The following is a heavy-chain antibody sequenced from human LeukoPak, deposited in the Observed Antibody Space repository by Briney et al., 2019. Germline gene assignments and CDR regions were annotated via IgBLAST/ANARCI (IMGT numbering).Heavy chain of an antibody. CDR1: GFTFSSYW. CDR2: INTDGSST. J-gene: IGHJ6*03. D-gene: IGHD3-10*01. V-gene: IGHV3-74*01. CDR3: ARDWGVKVYMDV. Sequence: PGGSLRLSCAASGFTFSSYWMHWVRQAPGKGLVWVSRINTDGSSTSHADSVQGRFTISRDNAKSTLYLQMNSLRAEDRAVYYCARDWGVKVYMDVWGKGTTVSVSS.